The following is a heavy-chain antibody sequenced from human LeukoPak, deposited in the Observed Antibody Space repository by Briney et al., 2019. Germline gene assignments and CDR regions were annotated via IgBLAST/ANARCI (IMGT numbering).Heavy chain of an antibody. CDR3: ARQSAYYYDSSGYGY. D-gene: IGHD3-22*01. V-gene: IGHV4-39*01. CDR1: GGSISSSSYY. J-gene: IGHJ4*02. CDR2: IYYSGSP. Sequence: PSETLSLTCTVSGGSISSSSYYWGWIRQPPGKGLEWIGSIYYSGSPYYNPSLKSRVTISVDTSKNQFSLKLSSVTAADTAVYYCARQSAYYYDSSGYGYWGQGTLVTVSS.